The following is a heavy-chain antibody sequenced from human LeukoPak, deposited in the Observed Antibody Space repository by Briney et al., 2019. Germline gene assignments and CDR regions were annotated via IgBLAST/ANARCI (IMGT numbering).Heavy chain of an antibody. CDR1: GFTFSSYW. D-gene: IGHD3-22*01. CDR2: FDPEDGET. Sequence: PGGSLRLSCAASGFTFSSYWMSWVRQAPGKGLEWMGGFDPEDGETIYAQKFQGRVTMTEDTSTDTAYMELSSLRSEDTAVYYCATDQSYYYDSSGYYDNWFDPWGQGTLVTVSS. CDR3: ATDQSYYYDSSGYYDNWFDP. J-gene: IGHJ5*02. V-gene: IGHV1-24*01.